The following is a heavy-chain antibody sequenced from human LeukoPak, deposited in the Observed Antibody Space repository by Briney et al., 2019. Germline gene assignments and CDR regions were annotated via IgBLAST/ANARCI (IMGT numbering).Heavy chain of an antibody. CDR3: ANQFSLYHGSGNLISDYYNYGFDV. D-gene: IGHD3-10*01. CDR2: INPNSGGT. V-gene: IGHV1-2*02. J-gene: IGHJ6*02. Sequence: ASVKVSCKTSGYTFTDYYIHRVRQAPGQGLERRGWINPNSGGTNYEHKFQGRVSMTRDTSINTAYMEVSSLRSDDTAVYYCANQFSLYHGSGNLISDYYNYGFDVWGQGTTVTVSS. CDR1: GYTFTDYY.